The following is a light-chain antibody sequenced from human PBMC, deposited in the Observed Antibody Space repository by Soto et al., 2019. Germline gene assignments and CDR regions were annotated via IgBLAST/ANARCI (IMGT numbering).Light chain of an antibody. CDR1: QSLSSSY. CDR2: GAS. J-gene: IGKJ4*01. CDR3: QQYGSSPALI. V-gene: IGKV3-20*01. Sequence: EIVLTQSPGTLSLSPGERATLSCRASQSLSSSYLAWYQQKPGQPPRLLIYGASSRASGIPDRFSGSGSGTDFTLTIARLEPEDFAVYYCQQYGSSPALIFGGGTKVEIK.